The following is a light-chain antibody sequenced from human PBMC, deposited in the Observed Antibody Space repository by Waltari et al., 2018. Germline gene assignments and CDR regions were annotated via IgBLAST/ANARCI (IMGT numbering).Light chain of an antibody. Sequence: AIRITQSPSSHSAPTGDRVTPTCRASQGISRYLAWYQQKPGKAPNVLIYAASTLQSGVPSRFSGSGSGTDFTLTISCLQSEDFAIYYCQQYYSNPATFGQGTKVEIK. CDR1: QGISRY. V-gene: IGKV1-8*01. CDR2: AAS. CDR3: QQYYSNPAT. J-gene: IGKJ1*01.